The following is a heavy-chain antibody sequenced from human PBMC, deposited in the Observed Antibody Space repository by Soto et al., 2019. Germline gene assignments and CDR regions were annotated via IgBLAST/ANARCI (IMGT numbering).Heavy chain of an antibody. Sequence: QVQLVQSGAEVKKPGASVKVSCKASGYTFTSYYMHWVRQAPGQGLEWMGIINPSGGSTNYAQKFQGRVTMTRDTSTSSVYMELSSLRSEDTAVYYCARDEYYDILTGTPPRFWFDPWGQGTLVTVSS. D-gene: IGHD3-9*01. CDR2: INPSGGST. V-gene: IGHV1-46*01. CDR3: ARDEYYDILTGTPPRFWFDP. CDR1: GYTFTSYY. J-gene: IGHJ5*02.